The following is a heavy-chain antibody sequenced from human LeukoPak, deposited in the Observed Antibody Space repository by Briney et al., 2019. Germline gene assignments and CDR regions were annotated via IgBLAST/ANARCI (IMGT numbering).Heavy chain of an antibody. D-gene: IGHD3-10*02. V-gene: IGHV3-23*01. CDR2: ISGSGGST. CDR1: GFTFSSYA. J-gene: IGHJ4*02. Sequence: PGGSLRLSCAASGFTFSSYAMSWVRQAPGKGLEWVSAISGSGGSTYYADSVKGRFTISRDNSKNTLYLQMNSLRAEDTAVYYCAKYLPSLMFGESKPFFDYWGQGTLVTVS. CDR3: AKYLPSLMFGESKPFFDY.